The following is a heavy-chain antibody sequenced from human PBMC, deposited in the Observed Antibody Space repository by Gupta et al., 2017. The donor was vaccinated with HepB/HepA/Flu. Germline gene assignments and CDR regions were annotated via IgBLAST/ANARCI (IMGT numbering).Heavy chain of an antibody. D-gene: IGHD3-16*01. CDR3: ARVKGASGGKPLDY. CDR1: GFTFSSYS. CDR2: ISSSSSTI. Sequence: EVQLVESGGGLVQPGGSLRLSCAASGFTFSSYSMNWVRQAPGKGLEWVSYISSSSSTIYYADSVKGRFTISRDNAKNSLYLQMNSLRDEDTAVYYCARVKGASGGKPLDYWGQGTLVTVSS. V-gene: IGHV3-48*02. J-gene: IGHJ4*02.